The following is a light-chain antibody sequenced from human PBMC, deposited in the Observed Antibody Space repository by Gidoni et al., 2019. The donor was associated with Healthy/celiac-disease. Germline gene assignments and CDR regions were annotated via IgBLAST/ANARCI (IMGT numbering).Light chain of an antibody. Sequence: EIVMTQSPATLSVSPGERATLSCRASQSVSSNLAWYQQKPGQAPRLLIYGASTRATGIPARFSGSGSVTEFTLTISSLQSEDFAVYYCQQYNNWPPVTFXQXTRLEIK. CDR2: GAS. CDR1: QSVSSN. CDR3: QQYNNWPPVT. V-gene: IGKV3-15*01. J-gene: IGKJ5*01.